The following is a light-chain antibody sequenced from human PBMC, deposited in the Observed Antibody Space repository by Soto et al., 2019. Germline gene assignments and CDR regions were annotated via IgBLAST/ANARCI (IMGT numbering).Light chain of an antibody. J-gene: IGKJ5*01. CDR3: QQYKNRPV. Sequence: DIRMTQSPSSLSASVGDTVTVSCQASQDIRTYVNWYQQKPGKAPKVLIYDASILETGVSSRFTGSGSGTHFTFTINNGQPEDVGIYYCQQYKNRPVFGQGTRLQIE. CDR1: QDIRTY. V-gene: IGKV1-33*01. CDR2: DAS.